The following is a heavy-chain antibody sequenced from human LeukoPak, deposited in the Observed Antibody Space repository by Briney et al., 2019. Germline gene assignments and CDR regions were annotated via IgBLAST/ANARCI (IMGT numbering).Heavy chain of an antibody. CDR3: AELGITMIGGV. Sequence: GGSLRLSCVASGFTFSSYGMSWVRQAPGKGLEWVSAISGSGGSTYYADSVKGRFTISRDNAKNSLYLQMNSLRAEDTAVYYCAELGITMIGGVWGKGTTVTISS. CDR1: GFTFSSYG. V-gene: IGHV3-23*01. D-gene: IGHD3-10*02. J-gene: IGHJ6*04. CDR2: ISGSGGST.